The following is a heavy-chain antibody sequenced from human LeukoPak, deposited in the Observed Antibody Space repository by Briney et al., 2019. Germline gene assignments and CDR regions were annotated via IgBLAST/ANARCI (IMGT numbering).Heavy chain of an antibody. CDR3: ARGRLRGSYFDY. Sequence: ASVKVSCKASGYTFTSYDINWVRQATGQGPEWMGWMNPNSGNTGYAQKFQGRVTMTRNTSISTAYMELSSLRSEDTAVYYCARGRLRGSYFDYWGQGTLVTVSS. D-gene: IGHD4-23*01. CDR2: MNPNSGNT. J-gene: IGHJ4*02. CDR1: GYTFTSYD. V-gene: IGHV1-8*01.